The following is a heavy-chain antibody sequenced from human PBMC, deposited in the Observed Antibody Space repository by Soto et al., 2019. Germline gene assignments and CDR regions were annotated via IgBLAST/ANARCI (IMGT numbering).Heavy chain of an antibody. J-gene: IGHJ4*02. CDR1: GYSLSDLS. Sequence: ASVKVSCKVSGYSLSDLSIHWVLQAPGKGLDWMGGLDAEDGETIYAQKLQGRGTMTEDTSTDTAYMELSSLTSEDTAMYYCATLPRTIERTPAAIWSFDSWGQGTLVTVSS. CDR2: LDAEDGET. CDR3: ATLPRTIERTPAAIWSFDS. D-gene: IGHD2-2*01. V-gene: IGHV1-24*01.